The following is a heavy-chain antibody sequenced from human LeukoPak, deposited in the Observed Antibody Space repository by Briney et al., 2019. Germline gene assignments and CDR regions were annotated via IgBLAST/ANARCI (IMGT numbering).Heavy chain of an antibody. Sequence: SETLSLTCTVSGGSISSYYWSWIRQPAGKGLEWIGRIYTSGSTNYNPSLKSRVTMSVDTSKNQFSLKLSSVTAADTAVYYCARERIAAVGGAFDIWGQGTMVTVSS. CDR1: GGSISSYY. CDR3: ARERIAAVGGAFDI. CDR2: IYTSGST. V-gene: IGHV4-4*07. D-gene: IGHD6-13*01. J-gene: IGHJ3*02.